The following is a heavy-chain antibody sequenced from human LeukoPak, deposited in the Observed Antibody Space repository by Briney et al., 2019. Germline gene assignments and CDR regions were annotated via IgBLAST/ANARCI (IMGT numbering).Heavy chain of an antibody. D-gene: IGHD3-3*01. V-gene: IGHV3-7*01. J-gene: IGHJ4*02. Sequence: QPGGSLRLSCAASGFTFSTYWMSWVRQAPGKGLEWVANIKQDGSEKYYVDSVKGRFTISRDNAKNSLYLQMNTLRPEDTAVYYCARERQNKDFWGGGDYWGQGTLVTVSS. CDR1: GFTFSTYW. CDR2: IKQDGSEK. CDR3: ARERQNKDFWGGGDY.